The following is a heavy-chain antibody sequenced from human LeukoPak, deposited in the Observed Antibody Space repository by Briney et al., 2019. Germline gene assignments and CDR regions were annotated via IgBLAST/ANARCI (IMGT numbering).Heavy chain of an antibody. Sequence: ASVKVSCKASGYTFTSYGISWVRQAPGQGLEWMGWISAYNGNTNYAQKLQGRVTMTTDTSTSTAYMELRSLRSDDTAVYYCARAVPRAYYDFWSGLNWFDPWGQGTLVTVSS. J-gene: IGHJ5*02. D-gene: IGHD3-3*01. CDR3: ARAVPRAYYDFWSGLNWFDP. V-gene: IGHV1-18*01. CDR2: ISAYNGNT. CDR1: GYTFTSYG.